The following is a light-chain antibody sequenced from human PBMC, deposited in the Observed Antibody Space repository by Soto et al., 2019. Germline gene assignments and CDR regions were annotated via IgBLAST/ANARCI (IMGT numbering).Light chain of an antibody. CDR1: QSFSTY. J-gene: IGKJ4*01. CDR2: GIS. CDR3: QKYNTAPLT. Sequence: LKQSPSALSASVGDRVTLTCRASQSFSTYLVWYQQKPGKVPKLLISGISTLQSGVPSRFSGSGYGTEFTLTISNLQPEDVATYYCQKYNTAPLTFGGGTKVDIK. V-gene: IGKV1-27*01.